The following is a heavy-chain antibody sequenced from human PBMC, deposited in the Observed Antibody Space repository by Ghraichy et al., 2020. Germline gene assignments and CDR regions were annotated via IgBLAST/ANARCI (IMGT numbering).Heavy chain of an antibody. CDR3: AKGPLLGRIAAAGAEYFQH. J-gene: IGHJ1*01. V-gene: IGHV3-30*18. Sequence: GGSLRLSCAASGFTFSTSGMHWVRQAPGKGLEWVAVISYDGSNKYYADSVKGRFTISRDNSKNTVYLQMNSQRTEDTAVYYCAKGPLLGRIAAAGAEYFQHWGQGTLVTVSS. CDR1: GFTFSTSG. D-gene: IGHD6-13*01. CDR2: ISYDGSNK.